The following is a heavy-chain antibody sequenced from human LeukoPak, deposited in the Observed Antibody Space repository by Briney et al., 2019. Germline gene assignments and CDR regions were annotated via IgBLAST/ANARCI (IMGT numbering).Heavy chain of an antibody. CDR1: GFTFGSFS. D-gene: IGHD1-1*01. V-gene: IGHV3-23*01. CDR2: ISGSGGST. CDR3: AKVDLTSSTY. J-gene: IGHJ4*02. Sequence: GGSLRLSCTASGFTFGSFSMSWVRQAPGKGLEWVSAISGSGGSTYYADSVKGRFTISRDNSKNTLYLQMNSLRAEDTAVYYCAKVDLTSSTYWGQGTLVTVSS.